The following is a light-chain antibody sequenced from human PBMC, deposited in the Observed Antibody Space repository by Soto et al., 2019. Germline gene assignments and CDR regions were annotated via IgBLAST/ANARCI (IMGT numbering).Light chain of an antibody. J-gene: IGLJ1*01. CDR1: SSDVGGYNY. CDR2: DVS. V-gene: IGLV2-14*01. CDR3: SSYKSSSTYV. Sequence: QSVLTQPASVSGSPGQSITISCTGTSSDVGGYNYVSWYQQHPGKAPKLMIYDVSNRPSGVSNRFSGSKSGNTASLTISGLQAEDVADYYCSSYKSSSTYVFGTGTKVNVL.